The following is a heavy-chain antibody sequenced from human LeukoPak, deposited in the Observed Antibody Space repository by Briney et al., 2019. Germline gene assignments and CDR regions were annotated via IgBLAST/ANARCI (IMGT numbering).Heavy chain of an antibody. CDR2: ISWNSGSI. J-gene: IGHJ3*02. Sequence: PGRSLRLSCAASGFTFDDYAMHWVRQAPGKGLEWVSGISWNSGSIGYADSVKGRFTISRDNAKNTLYLQMNSLRADDTAVYYCAAEHDGFDIWGQGTMVTVSS. CDR3: AAEHDGFDI. CDR1: GFTFDDYA. V-gene: IGHV3-9*01.